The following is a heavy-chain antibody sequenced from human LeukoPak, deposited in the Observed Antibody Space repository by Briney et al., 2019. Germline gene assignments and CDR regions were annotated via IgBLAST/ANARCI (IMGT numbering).Heavy chain of an antibody. Sequence: PGGSLRLSCAASGFTFSSYSMNWVRQAPGKGLEWVSYISSSGGTIYYADSLKGRFTISRDNAKNSLYLQMNSLRAEDTAVYCCARGPRIVVVPAAIWFDPWGQGTLVTVSS. CDR1: GFTFSSYS. J-gene: IGHJ5*02. CDR3: ARGPRIVVVPAAIWFDP. CDR2: ISSSGGTI. D-gene: IGHD2-2*01. V-gene: IGHV3-48*04.